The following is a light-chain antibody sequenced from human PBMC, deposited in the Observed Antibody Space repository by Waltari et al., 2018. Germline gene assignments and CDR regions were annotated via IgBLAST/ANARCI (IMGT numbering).Light chain of an antibody. J-gene: IGLJ2*01. V-gene: IGLV2-14*03. CDR3: NSYTTSGTVV. CDR2: DAT. CDR1: ISDVGTYMF. Sequence: QSALTQPASVSGSPGQSFTISCTATISDVGTYMFVPWYHQHPGKVPKLSIYDATDLPSGVSSLISGSKYGNTASLTISGLQAEDEGDYYCNSYTTSGTVVFGGGTKLTVL.